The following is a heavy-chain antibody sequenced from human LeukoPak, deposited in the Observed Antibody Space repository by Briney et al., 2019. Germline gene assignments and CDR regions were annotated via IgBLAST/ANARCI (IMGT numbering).Heavy chain of an antibody. CDR1: GLTFSNVW. CDR2: ISGSGGST. D-gene: IGHD3-22*01. Sequence: GGSPRLSCAASGLTFSNVWMSWVRQAPGKGLEWVSAISGSGGSTYYADSVKGRFTISRDNSKNTLYLQMSSLRAEDTAVYYCAKAHRAGYYYDSSGYFDYWGQGTLVTVSS. CDR3: AKAHRAGYYYDSSGYFDY. J-gene: IGHJ4*02. V-gene: IGHV3-23*01.